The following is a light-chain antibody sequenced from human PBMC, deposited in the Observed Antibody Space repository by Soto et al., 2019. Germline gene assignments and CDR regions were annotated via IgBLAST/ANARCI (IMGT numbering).Light chain of an antibody. CDR3: QQSYSSWAT. J-gene: IGKJ4*01. Sequence: DIQMTQSPSSLSASVGDRVTITCRARQSISNYLNWYQLKPGKVPKLLIYAASTLQTGVPSRFSGSGSGTDFTRTISSLQPEDSASYYCQQSYSSWATFGGGTQVPIK. V-gene: IGKV1-39*01. CDR2: AAS. CDR1: QSISNY.